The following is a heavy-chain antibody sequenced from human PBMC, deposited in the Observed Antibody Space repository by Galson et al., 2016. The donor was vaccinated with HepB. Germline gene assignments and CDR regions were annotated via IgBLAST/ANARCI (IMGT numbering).Heavy chain of an antibody. Sequence: SCKASGYTFTSYYIHWVRQAPGQGLEWMGIIYPGGGSTNYAQKFQGRVTMTRDTSTSPVYTELSTLGSEDTAVYYCTRLNYDSSGYYYDSWGQGTLVTVSS. V-gene: IGHV1-46*03. CDR2: IYPGGGST. D-gene: IGHD3-22*01. CDR3: TRLNYDSSGYYYDS. J-gene: IGHJ4*02. CDR1: GYTFTSYY.